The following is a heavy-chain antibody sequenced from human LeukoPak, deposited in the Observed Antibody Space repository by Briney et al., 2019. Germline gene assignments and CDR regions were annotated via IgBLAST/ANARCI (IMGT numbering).Heavy chain of an antibody. CDR1: GGSVSTGSYY. D-gene: IGHD3-22*01. CDR2: IHTSGTM. CDR3: ARGILRDYYDSSGFYHRGGVGY. Sequence: ASETLSLTCTVSGGSVSTGSYYWSWIQQPAGRGLEWIGHIHTSGTMNYNASLKSRVRISVETSKNQFSLRLSSVTAADTAVYFCARGILRDYYDSSGFYHRGGVGYWGQGTLVTVSS. V-gene: IGHV4-61*09. J-gene: IGHJ4*02.